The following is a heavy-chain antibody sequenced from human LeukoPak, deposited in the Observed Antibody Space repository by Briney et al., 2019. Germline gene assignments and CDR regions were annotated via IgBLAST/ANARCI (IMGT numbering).Heavy chain of an antibody. V-gene: IGHV1-69*05. J-gene: IGHJ6*03. CDR1: GGTFSSYA. Sequence: SVKVSCKASGGTFSSYAISWVRQAPGQGLEWMGGIIPIFGTANYAQKFQGRVTITTDESTSTAYMELSSLRSEDTAVYYCARALRIAARPEYYYYMDVCGKGTTVTVSS. D-gene: IGHD6-6*01. CDR3: ARALRIAARPEYYYYMDV. CDR2: IIPIFGTA.